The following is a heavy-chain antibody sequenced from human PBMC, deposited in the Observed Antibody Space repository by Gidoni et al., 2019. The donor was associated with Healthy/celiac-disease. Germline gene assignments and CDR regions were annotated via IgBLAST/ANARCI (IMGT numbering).Heavy chain of an antibody. D-gene: IGHD2-2*01. CDR3: AREVGVPAARNYYHYGMDV. J-gene: IGHJ6*02. CDR2: IIPIFGTA. Sequence: QVQLVQSGAEVKKPGSSVKVSCKASGGTFSSYAISWVRQAPGQGLEWMGGIIPIFGTANYAQKFQGRVTITADESTSTAYMELSSLRSEDTAVYYCAREVGVPAARNYYHYGMDVWGQGTTVTVSS. V-gene: IGHV1-69*01. CDR1: GGTFSSYA.